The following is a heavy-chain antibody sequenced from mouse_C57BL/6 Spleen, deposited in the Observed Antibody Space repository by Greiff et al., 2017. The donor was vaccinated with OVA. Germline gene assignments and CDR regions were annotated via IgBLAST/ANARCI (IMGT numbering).Heavy chain of an antibody. Sequence: QVQLKESGAELVRPGSSVKLSCKASGYTFTSYWMDWVKQRPGQGLEWIGNIYPSDSETHYNQKFKDKATLTVDKSSSTAYMQLSSLTSEDSAVYYCARSGYGNSYFDYWGQGTTLTVSS. D-gene: IGHD2-1*01. J-gene: IGHJ2*01. V-gene: IGHV1-61*01. CDR1: GYTFTSYW. CDR3: ARSGYGNSYFDY. CDR2: IYPSDSET.